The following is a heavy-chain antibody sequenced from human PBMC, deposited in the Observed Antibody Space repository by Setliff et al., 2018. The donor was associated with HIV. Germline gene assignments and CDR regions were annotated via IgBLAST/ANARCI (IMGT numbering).Heavy chain of an antibody. J-gene: IGHJ4*02. D-gene: IGHD3-22*01. CDR2: IIPFFATA. CDR1: GGTLSNSA. Sequence: SVKVSCKASGGTLSNSAISWVRQAPGQGLEWMGGIIPFFATANYAQKFQGRVTITADESTNTAYMDLSSPRSEDTAIYYCVLPGYYESSGYAVDHWGQGTLVTVSS. CDR3: VLPGYYESSGYAVDH. V-gene: IGHV1-69*13.